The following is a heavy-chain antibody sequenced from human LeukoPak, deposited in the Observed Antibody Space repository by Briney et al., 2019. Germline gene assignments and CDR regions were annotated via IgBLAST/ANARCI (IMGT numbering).Heavy chain of an antibody. CDR1: GGSISSSNW. CDR3: ARAMTTKDWFDP. Sequence: SETLSLTCAVSGGSISSSNWWSWVRQPPGKGLEWIGEIYHSGSTNYNPSLKSRVTISVDKSKNQFSLKLSPVTAADTAVYYCARAMTTKDWFDPWGQGTLVTVSS. V-gene: IGHV4-4*02. D-gene: IGHD4-17*01. CDR2: IYHSGST. J-gene: IGHJ5*02.